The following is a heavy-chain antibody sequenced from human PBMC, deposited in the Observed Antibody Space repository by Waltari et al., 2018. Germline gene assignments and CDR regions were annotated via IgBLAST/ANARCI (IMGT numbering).Heavy chain of an antibody. Sequence: EVQLVESGGGLVQPGGSLRLSCAASGFTFSSYSMNWVRQAPGKGLEWVSYISSSSSTIYYADSVKGRFTISRDNAKNSLYLQMNSPRAEDTAVYYCARDHPSIAVAGIDYWGQGTLVTVSS. J-gene: IGHJ4*02. CDR3: ARDHPSIAVAGIDY. D-gene: IGHD6-19*01. V-gene: IGHV3-48*04. CDR1: GFTFSSYS. CDR2: ISSSSSTI.